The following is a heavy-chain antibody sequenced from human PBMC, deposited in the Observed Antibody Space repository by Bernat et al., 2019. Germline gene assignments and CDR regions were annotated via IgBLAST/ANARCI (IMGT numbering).Heavy chain of an antibody. V-gene: IGHV3-23*01. CDR2: ISGSGGST. D-gene: IGHD6-25*01. J-gene: IGHJ6*02. CDR3: AKRIAATNYYYGMDV. Sequence: EVQLLESGGGLVQPGGSLRLSCAASGFTFSSYAMSWVRQAPGKGLEWVSAISGSGGSTYYADSVKGRFTISRDNSKNTLYLQKNSLRAEDTAVYYCAKRIAATNYYYGMDVWGQGTTVTVSS. CDR1: GFTFSSYA.